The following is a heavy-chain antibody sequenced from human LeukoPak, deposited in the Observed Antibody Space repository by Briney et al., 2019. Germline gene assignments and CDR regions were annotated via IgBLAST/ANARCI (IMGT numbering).Heavy chain of an antibody. CDR1: GFTFSSYA. V-gene: IGHV3-23*01. CDR2: ITDSGGST. CDR3: AKGSSPSRPYYFDY. J-gene: IGHJ4*02. D-gene: IGHD1-26*01. Sequence: PGGSLRLSWAASGFTFSSYAMSWVRQAPGKGLEWVSAITDSGGSTFYADSVQGRFTISRDNSKNTLYLQMNSLRAEDTAVYYCAKGSSPSRPYYFDYWGQGTLVTVSS.